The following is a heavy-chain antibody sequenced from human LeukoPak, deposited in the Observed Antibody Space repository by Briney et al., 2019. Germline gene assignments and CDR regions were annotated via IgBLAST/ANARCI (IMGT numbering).Heavy chain of an antibody. CDR3: AKDPYRVVVATGNYLDP. CDR2: VSQDESIE. V-gene: IGHV3-30*18. CDR1: GFTFSNYF. J-gene: IGHJ5*02. D-gene: IGHD2-15*01. Sequence: GGSLRLSCAASGFTFSNYFMHWVRQVPGKGLEWVASVSQDESIELYADSVKGRFFISRDNSKNTLYLQMNSLRVEDTAVYYCAKDPYRVVVATGNYLDPWGQGTLVTVSS.